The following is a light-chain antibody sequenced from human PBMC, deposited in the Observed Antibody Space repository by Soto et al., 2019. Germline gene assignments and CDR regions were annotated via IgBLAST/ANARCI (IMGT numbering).Light chain of an antibody. CDR3: CAYVGARSYV. V-gene: IGLV2-23*01. CDR2: EGT. Sequence: QSALAQPASVSGSPGQSITISCTGTNNLVSWYQQHPGKAPKLVVYEGTKRPSGVSNRFSGSNSGGTASLTISGLQAKDEASYFCCAYVGARSYVFGPGTKVTVL. CDR1: NNL. J-gene: IGLJ1*01.